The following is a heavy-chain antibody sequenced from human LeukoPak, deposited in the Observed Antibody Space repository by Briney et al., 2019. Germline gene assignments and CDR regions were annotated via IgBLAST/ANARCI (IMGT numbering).Heavy chain of an antibody. CDR1: GFTFSDYY. J-gene: IGHJ3*02. D-gene: IGHD4-17*01. V-gene: IGHV3-11*04. CDR3: ARDMRDYGHDAFDI. Sequence: KSGGSLRLSCAASGFTFSDYYMSWIRQAPGKGLGWVSYISSSGSTIYYADSVKGRFTISRDNAKNSLYLQMNSLRAEDTAVYYCARDMRDYGHDAFDIWGQGTMVTVSS. CDR2: ISSSGSTI.